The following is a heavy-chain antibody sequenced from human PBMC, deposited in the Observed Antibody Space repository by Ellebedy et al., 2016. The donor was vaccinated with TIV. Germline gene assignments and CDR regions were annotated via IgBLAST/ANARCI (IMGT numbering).Heavy chain of an antibody. CDR3: ARMLSSGCSDY. Sequence: AASVKVSCKASGYTFSNYFVHWVRQAPGQGLEWMGWISAYNGNTNYAQKLQGRVTMTTDTSTSTAYMELRSLRSDDTAVYYCARMLSSGCSDYWGQGTLVTVSS. CDR2: ISAYNGNT. D-gene: IGHD6-19*01. J-gene: IGHJ4*02. V-gene: IGHV1-18*04. CDR1: GYTFSNYF.